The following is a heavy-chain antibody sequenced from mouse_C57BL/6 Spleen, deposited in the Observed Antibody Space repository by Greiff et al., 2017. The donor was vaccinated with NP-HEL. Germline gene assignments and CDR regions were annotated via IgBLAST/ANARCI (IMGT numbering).Heavy chain of an antibody. CDR2: ISDGGSYT. CDR1: GFTFSSYA. D-gene: IGHD2-5*01. Sequence: EVKVVESGGGLVKPGGSLKLSCAASGFTFSSYAMSWVRQTPEKRLEWVATISDGGSYTYYPDNVKGRFTISRDNAKNNLYLQMSHLKSEDTAMYYCAREEYYSNYEGYFDVWGTGTTVTVSS. CDR3: AREEYYSNYEGYFDV. V-gene: IGHV5-4*01. J-gene: IGHJ1*03.